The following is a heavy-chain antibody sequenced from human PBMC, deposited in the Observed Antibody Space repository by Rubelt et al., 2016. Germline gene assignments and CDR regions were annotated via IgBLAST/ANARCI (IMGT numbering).Heavy chain of an antibody. CDR2: INQDGSGK. Sequence: EVQLVESGGGLVQPGGSLRLSCAASGFTFSTHWMSWIRQAPGRGLEWVVNINQDGSGKYYVDSVKGRFTISRDNPKNSLYLQTNSLTAGETAVYYCAGPGCSGGTCYDAWGQGTLVTVSS. D-gene: IGHD2-15*01. V-gene: IGHV3-7*05. CDR1: GFTFSTHW. J-gene: IGHJ5*02. CDR3: AGPGCSGGTCYDA.